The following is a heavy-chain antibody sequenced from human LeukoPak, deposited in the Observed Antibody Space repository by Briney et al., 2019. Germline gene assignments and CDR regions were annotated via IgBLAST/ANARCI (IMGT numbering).Heavy chain of an antibody. V-gene: IGHV1-58*02. CDR2: IVVGSGNT. CDR3: AATMVATTCGMDV. Sequence: SVKVSCKASGFTFTSSAMQWVRQARGQRLEWIGWIVVGSGNTNYAQKFQERVTITRDMSTSTAYMELSSLRSEDTAVYYCAATMVATTCGMDVWGQGTTVTVSS. D-gene: IGHD5-12*01. J-gene: IGHJ6*02. CDR1: GFTFTSSA.